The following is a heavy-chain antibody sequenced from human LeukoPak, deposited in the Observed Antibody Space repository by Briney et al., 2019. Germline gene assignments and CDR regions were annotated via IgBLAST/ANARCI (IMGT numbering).Heavy chain of an antibody. CDR3: ARAGVIRYVAWLINYYTDV. Sequence: QPGGSLRLSCAASGFTFTNHAMQWVRQAPGKGLEYVSAISGNGGSTYYANSVEGRFTISRDNSKNTVYLQMDSLGAEDMAVYYCARAGVIRYVAWLINYYTDVWGKGATVTVSS. CDR1: GFTFTNHA. J-gene: IGHJ6*03. D-gene: IGHD3-9*01. CDR2: ISGNGGST. V-gene: IGHV3-64*01.